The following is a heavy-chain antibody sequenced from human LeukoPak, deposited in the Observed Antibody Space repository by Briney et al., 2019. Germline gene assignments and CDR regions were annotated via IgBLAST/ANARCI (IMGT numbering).Heavy chain of an antibody. V-gene: IGHV1-24*01. CDR3: APAAAFSWGASAFDI. J-gene: IGHJ3*02. CDR2: FDPEDGET. D-gene: IGHD3-16*01. Sequence: ASVKVSCKVSGYTLTELSIHWVRQAPGKGLDGMGGFDPEDGETIYEQNFQDRVTMTEDTSTDPAYMELSSLRSERAAVYYFAPAAAFSWGASAFDIWGQGTMVTVSS. CDR1: GYTLTELS.